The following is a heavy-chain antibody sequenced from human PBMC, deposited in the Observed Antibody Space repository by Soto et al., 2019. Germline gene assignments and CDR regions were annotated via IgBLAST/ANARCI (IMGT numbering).Heavy chain of an antibody. CDR1: GGSISSRDYS. CDR2: IYHSGSS. J-gene: IGHJ4*02. CDR3: ASGPIEFYDSSGFTWGADN. D-gene: IGHD3-22*01. Sequence: SETLSLTCAVSGGSISSRDYSWSWIRQPPGKGLEWIGYIYHSGSSYYNPSLKSRVTISGDRSKNQFSLKLRSVTAADTVVYYCASGPIEFYDSSGFTWGADNWGQGTLVTVSS. V-gene: IGHV4-30-2*01.